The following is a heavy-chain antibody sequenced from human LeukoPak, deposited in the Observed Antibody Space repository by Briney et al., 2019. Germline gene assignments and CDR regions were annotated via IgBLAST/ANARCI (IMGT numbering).Heavy chain of an antibody. CDR3: AKTDAVAAISDY. CDR1: GFTFSSYG. CDR2: IRYDGSNK. V-gene: IGHV3-30*02. D-gene: IGHD6-19*01. J-gene: IGHJ4*02. Sequence: GGSLRLSCAASGFTFSSYGMHWVRQAPGKGLEWVAFIRYDGSNKYYADSVKGRFTISRDNSKNTLYLQMNSLRAEDTAVYYCAKTDAVAAISDYWGQGTLVTVSS.